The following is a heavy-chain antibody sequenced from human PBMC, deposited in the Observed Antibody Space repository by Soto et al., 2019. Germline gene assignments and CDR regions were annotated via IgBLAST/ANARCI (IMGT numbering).Heavy chain of an antibody. CDR1: GFTFSSYG. CDR3: ARDLVTLVREGGIYYYYGMYV. D-gene: IGHD3-10*01. Sequence: QVQLVESGGGVVQPGRSLRLSCAASGFTFSSYGMHWVRQAPGKGLEWVAVIWYDGSNKYYADSVKGRFTISRDNSKNTLYLQMNSLRAEDTAVYYCARDLVTLVREGGIYYYYGMYVWGQGTTVTVSS. CDR2: IWYDGSNK. V-gene: IGHV3-33*01. J-gene: IGHJ6*02.